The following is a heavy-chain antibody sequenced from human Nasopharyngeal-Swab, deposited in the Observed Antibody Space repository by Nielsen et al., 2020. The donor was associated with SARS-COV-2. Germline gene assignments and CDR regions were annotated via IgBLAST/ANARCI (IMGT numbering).Heavy chain of an antibody. CDR2: ISSSGSTI. D-gene: IGHD6-6*01. J-gene: IGHJ4*02. CDR3: ARSIAARPFDY. Sequence: GESLKISCAASGFTFSDYYMSWIRQAPGKGLEWVSYISSSGSTIYYADSVKGRFTISRDNAKNSLYLQMNSLRAEDTAVYYCARSIAARPFDYWGQGTLVTVSS. CDR1: GFTFSDYY. V-gene: IGHV3-11*04.